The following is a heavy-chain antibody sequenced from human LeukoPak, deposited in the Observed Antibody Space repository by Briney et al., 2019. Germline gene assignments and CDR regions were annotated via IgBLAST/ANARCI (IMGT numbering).Heavy chain of an antibody. D-gene: IGHD2-2*01. J-gene: IGHJ4*02. CDR2: LYRSGST. Sequence: PGGSLRLSCAASGFTVSSNYMTWVRQAPGKGLEWVSILYRSGSTYYADSVKGRFTISGDNAQHTLFLLMNSLRAEDTAIYYCAKDRIPATLYYFDYWGQGTLVTVSS. V-gene: IGHV3-53*01. CDR1: GFTVSSNY. CDR3: AKDRIPATLYYFDY.